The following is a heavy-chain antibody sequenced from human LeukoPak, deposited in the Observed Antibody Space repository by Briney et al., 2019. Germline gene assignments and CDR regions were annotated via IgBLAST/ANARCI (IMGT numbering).Heavy chain of an antibody. V-gene: IGHV3-11*04. CDR2: ISSSGSTI. CDR3: AREVGATHYYYYYYMDV. Sequence: GGSLRLSCAASGFTFSDYYMSWIRQAPGKGLEWGSYISSSGSTIYYADSVKGRFTISRDNAKNSLYLQMNSLRAEDTAVYYCAREVGATHYYYYYYMDVWGKGTTVTVSS. CDR1: GFTFSDYY. J-gene: IGHJ6*03. D-gene: IGHD1-26*01.